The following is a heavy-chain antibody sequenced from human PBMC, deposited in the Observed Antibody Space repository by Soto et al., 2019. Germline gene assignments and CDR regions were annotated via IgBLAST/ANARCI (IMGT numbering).Heavy chain of an antibody. D-gene: IGHD6-6*01. Sequence: GGSLRLSCAASGFTFSSYAMSWVRQAPGKGMGWVSAIRGSGGSTYYAYSGKGRFTISRDSSKNTLYLQVNSLRAADTAVYYCAKEGAALEPFDYWGQGTLVTVSS. V-gene: IGHV3-23*01. CDR2: IRGSGGST. CDR3: AKEGAALEPFDY. J-gene: IGHJ4*02. CDR1: GFTFSSYA.